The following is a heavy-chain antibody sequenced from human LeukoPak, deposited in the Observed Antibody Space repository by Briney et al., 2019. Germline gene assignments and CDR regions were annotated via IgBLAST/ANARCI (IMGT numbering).Heavy chain of an antibody. CDR1: GYTFSSYA. CDR3: ARAGVVEMATIGFDY. D-gene: IGHD5-24*01. J-gene: IGHJ4*02. V-gene: IGHV1-3*01. CDR2: INAGTGQT. Sequence: ASVKVSCKASGYTFSSYAIHWVRQAPGQRLEWMGWINAGTGQTKYSQKFRRRVTITRDTSASTACMELSSLRSEDTAVYSCARAGVVEMATIGFDYWGLGTLVTVSS.